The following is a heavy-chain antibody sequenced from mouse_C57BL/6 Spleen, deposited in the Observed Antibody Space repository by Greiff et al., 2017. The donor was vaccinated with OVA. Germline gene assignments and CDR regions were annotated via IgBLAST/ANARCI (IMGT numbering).Heavy chain of an antibody. D-gene: IGHD3-3*01. CDR2: ISNGGGST. CDR3: ARGGTGDYFDY. CDR1: GFTFSDYY. V-gene: IGHV5-12*01. Sequence: EVQLVESGGGLVQPGGSLKLSCAASGFTFSDYYMYWVRQTPEKRLEWVAYISNGGGSTYYPDTVKGRFTISRDNAKNTLYLQMSRLKSEDTAMYYCARGGTGDYFDYWGQGTTLTVSS. J-gene: IGHJ2*01.